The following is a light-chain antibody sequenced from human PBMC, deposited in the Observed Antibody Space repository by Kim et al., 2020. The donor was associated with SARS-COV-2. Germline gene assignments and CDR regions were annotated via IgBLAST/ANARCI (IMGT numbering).Light chain of an antibody. CDR3: SSYAGSNIWV. CDR2: EVS. J-gene: IGLJ3*02. V-gene: IGLV2-8*01. Sequence: QSALTQPPSASGSPGQSVTISCTGTSSDVGGYNYVSWYQQHAGKAPKLMIYEVSKRPSGVPDRFSGSKSGNTASLTVSGLQAEDEADYYCSSYAGSNIWVFGGGTQLTVL. CDR1: SSDVGGYNY.